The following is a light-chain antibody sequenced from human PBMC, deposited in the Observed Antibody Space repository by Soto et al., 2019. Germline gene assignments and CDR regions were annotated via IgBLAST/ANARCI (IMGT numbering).Light chain of an antibody. CDR1: QDINVY. V-gene: IGKV1-39*01. Sequence: DIQMTQSPSSLSASIGDTVTITCRASQDINVYLNWYQQKPGEVPKLLIYSASTLHSGVPSRFTGSGSDTDFTLTIRCLQPEDFATYYCQHGYVAPYSFGQGTKVDI. J-gene: IGKJ2*03. CDR3: QHGYVAPYS. CDR2: SAS.